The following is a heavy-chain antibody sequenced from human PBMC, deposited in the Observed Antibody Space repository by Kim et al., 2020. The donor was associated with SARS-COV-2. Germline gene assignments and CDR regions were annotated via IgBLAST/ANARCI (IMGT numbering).Heavy chain of an antibody. V-gene: IGHV3-48*03. J-gene: IGHJ4*02. Sequence: GGSLRLSCAASGFTFSSYEMNWVRQAPGKGLEWVSYISSSGSTIYYADSVKGRFTISRDNAKNSLYLQMNSLRAEDTAVYYCASIFYGSGSYYEGYYFDYWGQGTLVTVSS. CDR2: ISSSGSTI. CDR3: ASIFYGSGSYYEGYYFDY. CDR1: GFTFSSYE. D-gene: IGHD3-10*01.